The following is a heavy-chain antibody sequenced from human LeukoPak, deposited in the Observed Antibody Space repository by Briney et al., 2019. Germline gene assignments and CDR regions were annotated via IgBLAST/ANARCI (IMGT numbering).Heavy chain of an antibody. CDR2: ISSSGSHT. D-gene: IGHD6-6*01. V-gene: IGHV3-11*06. CDR1: GFTFSDYY. CDR3: ARVGWTVAAGPPHH. Sequence: KPGGSLRLSCAASGFTFSDYYMSWIRQAPGKGLEWVSYISSSGSHTTYADSVTGRFTISRDNAKNSLYLQVNRLRADDTAVYYCARVGWTVAAGPPHHWGQGTVVSVSS. J-gene: IGHJ5*02.